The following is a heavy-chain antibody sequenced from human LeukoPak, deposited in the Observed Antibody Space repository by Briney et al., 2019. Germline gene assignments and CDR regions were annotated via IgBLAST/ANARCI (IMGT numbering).Heavy chain of an antibody. J-gene: IGHJ4*02. CDR1: GGSFSGYY. Sequence: SETLSLTCAVYGGSFSGYYWSWLRQPPRKGLEWIGEINHSGSTNYNPSLKSRVTISVDTSKNQFSLKLSSVTAADTAVYYCARVSLRPRGYSGYGVDYWGQGTLVTVSS. CDR2: INHSGST. CDR3: ARVSLRPRGYSGYGVDY. D-gene: IGHD5-12*01. V-gene: IGHV4-34*01.